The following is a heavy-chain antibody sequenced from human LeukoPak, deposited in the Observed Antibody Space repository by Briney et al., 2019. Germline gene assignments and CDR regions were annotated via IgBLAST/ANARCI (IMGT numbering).Heavy chain of an antibody. CDR2: ISASGGST. CDR1: GFTFSSYA. V-gene: IGHV3-23*01. D-gene: IGHD6-19*01. J-gene: IGHJ4*02. CDR3: AKTYSSGWYQDY. Sequence: SCKASGFTFSSYAMSWVRQAPGKGLEWVSAISASGGSTYYADSVKGRFTISRDNSKNTLYLQMNSLRAEDTAVYYCAKTYSSGWYQDYWGQGTLVTVSS.